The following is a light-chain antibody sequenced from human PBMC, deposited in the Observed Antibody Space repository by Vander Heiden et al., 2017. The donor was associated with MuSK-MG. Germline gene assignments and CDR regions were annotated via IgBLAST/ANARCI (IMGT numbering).Light chain of an antibody. CDR1: KLGDKY. CDR2: QER. V-gene: IGLV3-1*01. CDR3: QEGDSSNVV. J-gene: IGLJ2*01. Sequence: SYELTQPPSVSVSPGQTASIPCSGDKLGDKYACGYQQKTGQYPVLVIYQERKRTAGIPERFAGSNSGTTATLTISGTQARDEDDYYGQEGDSSNVVFGGGTKLTVL.